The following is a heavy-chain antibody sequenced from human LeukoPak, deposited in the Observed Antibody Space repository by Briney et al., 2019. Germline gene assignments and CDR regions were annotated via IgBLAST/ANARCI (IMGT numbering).Heavy chain of an antibody. Sequence: PGGSLRLSCAASGFTFDDHGMNWVRQTPGKGLEWVSGITWNSGTTGYADSVRGRFTISRDNSKNTLYLQMNSLRAEDTAVYYCAKDAQNGWQQLVREEGLFDYWGQGTLVTVSS. CDR2: ITWNSGTT. D-gene: IGHD6-13*01. J-gene: IGHJ4*02. CDR3: AKDAQNGWQQLVREEGLFDY. CDR1: GFTFDDHG. V-gene: IGHV3-20*04.